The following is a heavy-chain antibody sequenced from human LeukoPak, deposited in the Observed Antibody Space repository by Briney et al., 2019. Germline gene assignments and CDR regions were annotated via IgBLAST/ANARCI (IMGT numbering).Heavy chain of an antibody. CDR2: IYYSGST. CDR3: AREQTYYDFWSGYYIYYFDY. J-gene: IGHJ4*02. D-gene: IGHD3-3*01. V-gene: IGHV4-39*07. Sequence: SETLSLTCTVSGGSISSSSYYWGWIRQPPGKGLEWIGSIYYSGSTYYNPSLKSRVTISVDTSKNQFSLKLSSVTAADTAVYYCAREQTYYDFWSGYYIYYFDYWGQGTLVTVSS. CDR1: GGSISSSSYY.